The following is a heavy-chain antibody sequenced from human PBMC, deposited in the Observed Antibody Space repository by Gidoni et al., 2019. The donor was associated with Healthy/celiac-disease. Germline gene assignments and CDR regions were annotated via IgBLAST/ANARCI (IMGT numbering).Heavy chain of an antibody. CDR1: GSSFTSYW. Sequence: EVQLVQSGAEGKKHGKSLRISCKGSGSSFTSYWISWVRQMPGKGLEWMGRIDPSDSYTNYSPSFQGHVTISADKSISTAYLQWSSLKASDTAMYYCASSSGWYYWFDPWGQGTLVTVSS. D-gene: IGHD6-19*01. V-gene: IGHV5-10-1*03. CDR2: IDPSDSYT. CDR3: ASSSGWYYWFDP. J-gene: IGHJ5*02.